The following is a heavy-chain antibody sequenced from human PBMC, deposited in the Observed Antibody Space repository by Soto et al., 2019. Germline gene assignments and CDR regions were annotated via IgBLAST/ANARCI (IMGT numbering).Heavy chain of an antibody. CDR3: ARGGCYGSFDF. CDR2: FSHLAAA. V-gene: IGHV4-30-2*06. Sequence: PSETLSLTCSVSGVPTSYGGNSWSWIRQSPGKGLECLGYFSHLAAAYYTQSSKSRLSLSIDRTRNQFPLSLRSLTAAARAFYYCARGGCYGSFDFWGQGIKVTVSS. CDR1: GVPTSYGGNS. D-gene: IGHD3-22*01. J-gene: IGHJ4*02.